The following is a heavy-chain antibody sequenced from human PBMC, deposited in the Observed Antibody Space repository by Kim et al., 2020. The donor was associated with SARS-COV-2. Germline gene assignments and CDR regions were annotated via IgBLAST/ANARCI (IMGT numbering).Heavy chain of an antibody. V-gene: IGHV1-24*01. CDR2: FDPEDGET. J-gene: IGHJ6*04. CDR1: GYTLTELS. Sequence: ASVKVSCKVSGYTLTELSMHWVRQAPGKGLEWMGGFDPEDGETIYAQKFQGRVTMTEDTSTDTAYMELSSLRSEDTAVYYCATAPAVAGPPYYYYYGMDVWGKGTTVTVSS. CDR3: ATAPAVAGPPYYYYYGMDV. D-gene: IGHD6-19*01.